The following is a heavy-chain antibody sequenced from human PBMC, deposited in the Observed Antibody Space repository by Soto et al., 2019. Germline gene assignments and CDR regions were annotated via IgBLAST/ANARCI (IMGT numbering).Heavy chain of an antibody. J-gene: IGHJ6*02. Sequence: ASVKVSCKASGGTFSSYAISWVLQAPGQGLEWMGGIIPVFGTANYAQKFQRRVTITADKSTCTAYMELSSLRSEDTAVYYCAGVGYIVVVPAASGYAHYYGMDVWGQGTTVTVSS. CDR2: IIPVFGTA. V-gene: IGHV1-69*06. D-gene: IGHD2-2*01. CDR1: GGTFSSYA. CDR3: AGVGYIVVVPAASGYAHYYGMDV.